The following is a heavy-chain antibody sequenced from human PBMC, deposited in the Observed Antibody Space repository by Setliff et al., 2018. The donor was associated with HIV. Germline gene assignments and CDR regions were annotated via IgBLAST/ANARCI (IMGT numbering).Heavy chain of an antibody. CDR3: ARDLIQPVSDHYFDF. Sequence: ASEQVSYQACGYTFTSYDINWVRQATGQGLEWMGWMNPNSGNAGYAQKFQGRVTMTRNTSIIKDYMELSSLRSEDTAVYYCARDLIQPVSDHYFDFWGQGTLVTVSS. CDR1: GYTFTSYD. J-gene: IGHJ4*02. V-gene: IGHV1-8*02. D-gene: IGHD5-18*01. CDR2: MNPNSGNA.